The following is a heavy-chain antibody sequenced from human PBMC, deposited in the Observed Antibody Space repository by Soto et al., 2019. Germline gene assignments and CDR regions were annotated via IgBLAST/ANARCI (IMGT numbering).Heavy chain of an antibody. CDR3: ARNTDDYFDS. CDR2: IWYDGSNK. Sequence: QVQLVESGGGVVQPGRSLRLSCAASGFTFSSYGMNWVRQAPGKGLEWVTVIWYDGSNKYYADSVKGRFTISRDNSKNTLYLQMNSLRVEDTAVYYCARNTDDYFDSWGQGILVTVSS. J-gene: IGHJ4*02. CDR1: GFTFSSYG. V-gene: IGHV3-33*01.